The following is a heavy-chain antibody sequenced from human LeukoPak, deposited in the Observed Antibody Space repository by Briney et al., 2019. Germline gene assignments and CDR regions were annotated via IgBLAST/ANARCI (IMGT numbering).Heavy chain of an antibody. V-gene: IGHV4-34*01. J-gene: IGHJ4*02. CDR2: INHSGST. D-gene: IGHD5-18*01. Sequence: PSETLSLTCAVYGGSFSGYYWSWIRQPPGKGLEWIGEINHSGSTNYNPSLKSRVTISVDTSKNQFSLKLSSVTAADTAVYYCGRLGRSYSYGYMRGYYFDYWGQGTLVTVSS. CDR1: GGSFSGYY. CDR3: GRLGRSYSYGYMRGYYFDY.